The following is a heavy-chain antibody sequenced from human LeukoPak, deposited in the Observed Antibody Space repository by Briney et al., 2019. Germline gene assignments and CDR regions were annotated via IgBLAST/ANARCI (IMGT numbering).Heavy chain of an antibody. Sequence: ASVKVSCKASGYTLTDHYMHWLRWAPGQGLEWMGWINPQNGAAVYAKKFQGRVTMTRDTPVSTLYMELRNLRSDDTGVYYCAKEGYSNGPDPWGPGSLVTVSS. CDR1: GYTLTDHY. CDR2: INPQNGAA. D-gene: IGHD4-11*01. V-gene: IGHV1-2*02. J-gene: IGHJ5*02. CDR3: AKEGYSNGPDP.